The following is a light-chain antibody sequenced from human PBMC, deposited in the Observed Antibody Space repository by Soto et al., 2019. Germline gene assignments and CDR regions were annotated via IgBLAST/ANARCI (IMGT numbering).Light chain of an antibody. J-gene: IGKJ4*01. V-gene: IGKV4-1*01. CDR1: YRALFTSSNKSY. Sequence: DLLMTRLPDSRAASRDVRATMTCNSIYRALFTSSNKSYLGWFQQKPRKAPKLLLSWASSRECGVPDRFSGSGSGTDFTLTISSLQPEDVAVYYCQQSYTTPLTFGRGTKVDIK. CDR3: QQSYTTPLT. CDR2: WAS.